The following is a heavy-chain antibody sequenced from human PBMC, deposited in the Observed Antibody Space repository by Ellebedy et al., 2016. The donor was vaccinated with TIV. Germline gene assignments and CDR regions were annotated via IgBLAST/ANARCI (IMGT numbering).Heavy chain of an antibody. J-gene: IGHJ4*02. Sequence: PWGSLRLSCAVSGFTFSNYWMSWVRQAPGKGLEWVAVIWYDGSDQYYADSVKGRFTVSRDNSKSMVHLQMNSLRPEDTAVYYCAKDRTSGDGYWVFDQWGQGTLVTVSS. CDR3: AKDRTSGDGYWVFDQ. CDR2: IWYDGSDQ. CDR1: GFTFSNYW. V-gene: IGHV3-33*06. D-gene: IGHD5-18*01.